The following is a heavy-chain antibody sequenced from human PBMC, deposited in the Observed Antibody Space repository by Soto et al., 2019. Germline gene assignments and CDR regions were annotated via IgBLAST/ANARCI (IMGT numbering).Heavy chain of an antibody. Sequence: EVQLLESGGDLVQPGGSLRLSCAASGFTFSTYVMSWVRQAPGKGLEWVSATSDSGATTYYADSVKGRFTISRDISKNTLYLQMTTLRADDTAVYYCARERADYTLFNYFFYMAVWCKGTTVSVPS. D-gene: IGHD4-4*01. CDR3: ARERADYTLFNYFFYMAV. V-gene: IGHV3-23*01. CDR2: TSDSGATT. J-gene: IGHJ6*03. CDR1: GFTFSTYV.